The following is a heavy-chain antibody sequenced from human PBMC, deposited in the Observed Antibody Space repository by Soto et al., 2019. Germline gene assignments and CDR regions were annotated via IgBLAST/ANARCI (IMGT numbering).Heavy chain of an antibody. CDR1: GYSFTSYW. CDR3: ARLPGVDYYGIDV. D-gene: IGHD2-15*01. J-gene: IGHJ6*02. Sequence: PGESLKISCEGSGYSFTSYWIGWVRQMPGKGLEWMGIIYPGDPDTRYSPSFQGQVTISANKSLSTAYLQWSSLHASDTALFYGARLPGVDYYGIDVSRQRNTFTVCS. CDR2: IYPGDPDT. V-gene: IGHV5-51*01.